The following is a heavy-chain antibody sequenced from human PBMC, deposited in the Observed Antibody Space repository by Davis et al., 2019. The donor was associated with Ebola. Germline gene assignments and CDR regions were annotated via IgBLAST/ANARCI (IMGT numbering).Heavy chain of an antibody. CDR1: GYTLTDYY. Sequence: ASVKVSCKASGYTLTDYYMHWVRQAPGQGLEWMGWINPNRDGANYAQKFQGRIAVTGDTSISTGYMELSSLQSDDTAVYYCAREYHGRQSFDYWGQGTLVTVSS. CDR3: AREYHGRQSFDY. V-gene: IGHV1-2*02. CDR2: INPNRDGA. D-gene: IGHD1-26*01. J-gene: IGHJ4*02.